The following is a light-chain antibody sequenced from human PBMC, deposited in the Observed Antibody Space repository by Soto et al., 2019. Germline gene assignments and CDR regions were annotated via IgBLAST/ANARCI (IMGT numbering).Light chain of an antibody. Sequence: DIQLTQSPTYLSASIGDRVIISCRASEDIAKYLNWYQQKPGEAPKLLIYDASNLESGVPSRFSGGGSGIDFTFTISSLQPEDIATYYCQQYDDLPLTFGPGTKVDVK. CDR2: DAS. J-gene: IGKJ3*01. CDR1: EDIAKY. V-gene: IGKV1-33*01. CDR3: QQYDDLPLT.